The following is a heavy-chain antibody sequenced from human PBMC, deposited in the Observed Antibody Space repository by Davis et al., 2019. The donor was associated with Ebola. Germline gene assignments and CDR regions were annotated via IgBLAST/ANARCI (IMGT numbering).Heavy chain of an antibody. D-gene: IGHD2-15*01. J-gene: IGHJ6*02. Sequence: AASVKVSCKASGYTFTGYYIHWVRQAPGQGLEWMGWINPNSGGTNYSQKFQGRVTLTRDTSISTAYMELSRLRSDDTAVYYCAGFLSAAKGYYYYGMDVWGQGTTVTVSS. CDR3: AGFLSAAKGYYYYGMDV. CDR2: INPNSGGT. CDR1: GYTFTGYY. V-gene: IGHV1-2*02.